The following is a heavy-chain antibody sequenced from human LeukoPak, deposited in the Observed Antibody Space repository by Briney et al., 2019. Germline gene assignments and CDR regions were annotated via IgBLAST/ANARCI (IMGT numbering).Heavy chain of an antibody. Sequence: SVKVSCKVSGYTLTELSMHWVRQAPGQGLEWMGGIIPIFGTANYAQKFQGRVTITADESTSTAYMELSSLRSEDTAVYYCARGIAVAGTEFDYWGQGTLVTVSS. CDR2: IIPIFGTA. CDR1: GYTLTELS. J-gene: IGHJ4*02. V-gene: IGHV1-69*13. D-gene: IGHD6-19*01. CDR3: ARGIAVAGTEFDY.